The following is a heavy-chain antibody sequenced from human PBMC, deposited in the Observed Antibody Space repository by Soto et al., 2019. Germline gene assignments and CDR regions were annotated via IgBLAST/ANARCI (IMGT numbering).Heavy chain of an antibody. D-gene: IGHD3-10*01. Sequence: EVQLVESGGGLVQPGGSLRLSCAASGFAFNRSWMSWVRQAPGQGPEWVANIKHDGSQKYYVDSVKGRFTISRDNAKNSLYLQMNSLTADDTAVYYCARDGAWGQGTLVTVSS. J-gene: IGHJ5*02. CDR1: GFAFNRSW. CDR2: IKHDGSQK. V-gene: IGHV3-7*01. CDR3: ARDGA.